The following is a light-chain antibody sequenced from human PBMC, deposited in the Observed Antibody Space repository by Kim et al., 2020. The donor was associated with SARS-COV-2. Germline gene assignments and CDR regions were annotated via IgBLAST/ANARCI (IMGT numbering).Light chain of an antibody. Sequence: SLGERATLSCRASQSVSKNLAWYQQKPGQAPRLLIYGASTRATGIPARFSGSGSGTEFTLTISSLQSEDSAVYYCQQYDDWPPWTFGQGTKVE. CDR3: QQYDDWPPWT. CDR2: GAS. CDR1: QSVSKN. V-gene: IGKV3-15*01. J-gene: IGKJ1*01.